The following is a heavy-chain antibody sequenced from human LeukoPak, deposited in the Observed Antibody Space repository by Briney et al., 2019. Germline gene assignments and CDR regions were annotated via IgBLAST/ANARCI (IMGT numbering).Heavy chain of an antibody. CDR1: GFTVSSNY. CDR3: ASGSWAGATYDAFDI. CDR2: IYSGGST. D-gene: IGHD1-26*01. Sequence: GGSLRLSCAASGFTVSSNYMSWVRQAPGKGLEWVSVIYSGGSTYYADSVKGRFTISRDNSKNTLYLQMNSLRAEDTAVYYCASGSWAGATYDAFDIWGQGTMVTVSS. J-gene: IGHJ3*02. V-gene: IGHV3-66*02.